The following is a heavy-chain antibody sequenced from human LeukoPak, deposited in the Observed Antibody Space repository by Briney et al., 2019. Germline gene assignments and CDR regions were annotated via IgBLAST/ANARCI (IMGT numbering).Heavy chain of an antibody. V-gene: IGHV3-30*02. J-gene: IGHJ4*02. CDR3: AKTGYSGSAYGTWYFDY. CDR1: GFTFSSNG. CDR2: IRYDGSNE. Sequence: AGGSLRLSCATSGFTFSSNGLHWVRQAPGKGLEWVAFIRYDGSNEYYADSVKGRFTISRDNSKNTLYLQMNSLRTEDTAVYDCAKTGYSGSAYGTWYFDYWGQGTLVTVSS. D-gene: IGHD5-12*01.